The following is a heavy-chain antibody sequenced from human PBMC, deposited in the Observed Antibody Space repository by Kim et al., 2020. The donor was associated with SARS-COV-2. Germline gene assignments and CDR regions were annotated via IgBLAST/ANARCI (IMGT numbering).Heavy chain of an antibody. CDR1: GGSISSSSYY. V-gene: IGHV4-39*01. Sequence: SETLSLTCTVSGGSISSSSYYWGWIRQPPGKGLEWIGSIYYSGSTYYNPSLKSRVTISVDTSKNQFSLKLSSVTAADTAVYYCARRWYYGSGSYYNEGDYFDSWGQGTLVTVSS. D-gene: IGHD3-10*01. CDR2: IYYSGST. CDR3: ARRWYYGSGSYYNEGDYFDS. J-gene: IGHJ4*02.